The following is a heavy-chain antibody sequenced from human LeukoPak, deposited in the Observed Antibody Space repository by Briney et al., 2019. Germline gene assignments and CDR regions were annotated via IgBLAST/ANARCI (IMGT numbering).Heavy chain of an antibody. CDR1: GFTFSSYW. Sequence: GGSLRLSCAASGFTFSSYWMHWVRQAPGKGLVWVSRINSDGSSTSYADSVKGRFTISRDNAKNTLYLQMNSLRAEDTAVYYCAREQQLVPDTFDPWGQGTLVTVSP. V-gene: IGHV3-74*01. J-gene: IGHJ5*02. D-gene: IGHD6-13*01. CDR3: AREQQLVPDTFDP. CDR2: INSDGSST.